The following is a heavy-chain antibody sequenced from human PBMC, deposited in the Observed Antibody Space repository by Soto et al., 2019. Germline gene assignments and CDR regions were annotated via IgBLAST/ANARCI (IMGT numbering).Heavy chain of an antibody. Sequence: QAQLVESGGGVVQPGRSLRLSCAASGFSFNNNGMHWVRQAPGKGLEWVAVKSYDGGTEYYADSVKGRFTISRDNSRKTPYLQMNSLRTEDTAIYYCAKNGWAETATVTPWYFDLWGRGILVTVSS. CDR3: AKNGWAETATVTPWYFDL. CDR2: KSYDGGTE. V-gene: IGHV3-30*18. D-gene: IGHD4-17*01. CDR1: GFSFNNNG. J-gene: IGHJ2*01.